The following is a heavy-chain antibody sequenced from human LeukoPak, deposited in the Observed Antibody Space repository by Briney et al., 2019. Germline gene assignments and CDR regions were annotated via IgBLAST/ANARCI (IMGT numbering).Heavy chain of an antibody. V-gene: IGHV4-59*01. CDR3: ATSGWSNFDH. CDR2: IYYRVTS. J-gene: IGHJ4*02. Sequence: PSETLSLTCTVSGDSISTYYWSGIRQPPGRGLEWIGYIYYRVTSDYNPSLTSRVTMSVDMSTRQISLTLSSVTAADTAVYYCATSGWSNFDHWGQGTLVTVSS. D-gene: IGHD6-19*01. CDR1: GDSISTYY.